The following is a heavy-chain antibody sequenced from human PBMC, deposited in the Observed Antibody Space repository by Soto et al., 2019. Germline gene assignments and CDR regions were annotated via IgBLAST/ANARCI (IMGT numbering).Heavy chain of an antibody. Sequence: SETLSLTCTVSGGSISSGGYYWSWIRQHPGKGLEWIGYIYYSGSTYYNPSLKSRVTISVDTSKNQFSLKLSSVTAADTAVYYCARDRGYDPYYYYYYMDVWGKGTTVTVSS. CDR3: ARDRGYDPYYYYYYMDV. CDR2: IYYSGST. V-gene: IGHV4-31*03. CDR1: GGSISSGGYY. D-gene: IGHD5-12*01. J-gene: IGHJ6*03.